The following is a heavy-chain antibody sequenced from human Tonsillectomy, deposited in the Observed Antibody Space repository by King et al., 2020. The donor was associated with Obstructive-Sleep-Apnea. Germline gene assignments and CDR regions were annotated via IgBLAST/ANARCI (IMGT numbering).Heavy chain of an antibody. Sequence: VQLVESGGGLVQPGGSLRLSCAASGFTFSSYSMNWVRQAPGKGLEWVSYIISSSSTIYYADSVKGRFTISRDNAKNSLYLQMNSLRAEDTAAYYCARDGGYSSSWYPGAYGMDVRGQGTTVTVSS. CDR1: GFTFSSYS. D-gene: IGHD6-13*01. V-gene: IGHV3-48*04. CDR3: ARDGGYSSSWYPGAYGMDV. CDR2: IISSSSTI. J-gene: IGHJ6*02.